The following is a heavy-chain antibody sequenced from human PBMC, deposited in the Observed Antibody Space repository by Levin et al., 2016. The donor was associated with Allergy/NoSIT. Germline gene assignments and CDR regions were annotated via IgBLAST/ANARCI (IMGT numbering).Heavy chain of an antibody. J-gene: IGHJ3*02. CDR3: ARWIVVVSAFDI. CDR1: GGSISSYY. CDR2: IYYSGST. Sequence: SETLSLTCTVSGGSISSYYWSWIRQPPGKGLEWIGYIYYSGSTNYNPSLKSRVTISVDTSKNQFSLKLSSVTAADTAVYYCARWIVVVSAFDIWGQGTMVTASS. D-gene: IGHD3-22*01. V-gene: IGHV4-59*01.